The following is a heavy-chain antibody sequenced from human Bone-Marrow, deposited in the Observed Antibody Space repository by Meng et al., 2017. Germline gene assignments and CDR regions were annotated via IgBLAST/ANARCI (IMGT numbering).Heavy chain of an antibody. CDR1: GSTFSSND. J-gene: IGHJ4*02. D-gene: IGHD3-22*01. CDR2: IGTAGDT. V-gene: IGHV3-13*01. Sequence: GGSLRPSCAASGSTFSSNDMHWVRQATGKGLEWVSAIGTAGDTYYPGSVKGRFTISRENAKNSLYLQMNSLRAEDTAVYYCAIDPDGRYYDDSSGYQGGGQGTLVTVSS. CDR3: AIDPDGRYYDDSSGYQG.